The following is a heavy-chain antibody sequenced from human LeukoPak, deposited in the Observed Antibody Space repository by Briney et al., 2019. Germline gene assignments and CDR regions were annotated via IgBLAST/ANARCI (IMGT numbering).Heavy chain of an antibody. CDR3: AKRRAVPDPQRGLDY. D-gene: IGHD6-19*01. J-gene: IGHJ4*02. CDR1: GFTFSSYG. CDR2: ISYDGSNK. V-gene: IGHV3-30*18. Sequence: GGSLRLSCAASGFTFSSYGMHWVRQAPGKGLEWVAVISYDGSNKYYADSVKGRFTISRDNSKNTLYLQMNSLRAEDTAVYYCAKRRAVPDPQRGLDYWGQGTLVTVSS.